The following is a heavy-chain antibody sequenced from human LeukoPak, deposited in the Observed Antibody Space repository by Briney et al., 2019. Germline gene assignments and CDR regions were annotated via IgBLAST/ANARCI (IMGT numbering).Heavy chain of an antibody. CDR1: GYRFTGYY. Sequence: ASVKVSCKASGYRFTGYYMHWVRQAPGQGLEWMGWINPNSGGTKYAHKFQGRVTMTRDTSISTAYMELSRLRSDDTAVYYCARTNSITIFGVVPRAYFDYWGQGTLVTVSS. D-gene: IGHD3-3*01. J-gene: IGHJ4*02. CDR3: ARTNSITIFGVVPRAYFDY. CDR2: INPNSGGT. V-gene: IGHV1-2*02.